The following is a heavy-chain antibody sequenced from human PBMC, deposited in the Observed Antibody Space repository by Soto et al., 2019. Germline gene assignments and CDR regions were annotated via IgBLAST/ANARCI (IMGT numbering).Heavy chain of an antibody. CDR1: GFTFSSYN. D-gene: IGHD4-17*01. V-gene: IGHV3-21*01. CDR3: ARSPSMTTVSLDY. CDR2: ISSSSSYI. J-gene: IGHJ4*02. Sequence: EVQLVESGGGLVKPGGSLRLSCAASGFTFSSYNMNWVRQAPGKGLEWVSSISSSSSYIYYADSVKGRFTISRDNAKNSLYLQMNSLRAEDTAVYYCARSPSMTTVSLDYWGQGTLVNVSS.